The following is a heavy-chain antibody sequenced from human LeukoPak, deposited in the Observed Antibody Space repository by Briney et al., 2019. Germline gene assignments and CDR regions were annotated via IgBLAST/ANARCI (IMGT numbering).Heavy chain of an antibody. J-gene: IGHJ5*02. CDR2: INHSGST. V-gene: IGHV4-34*01. D-gene: IGHD5-18*01. CDR3: ARNSYGHLNWFDP. Sequence: SETLSLTCDVYGGSFSGYYWSWIRQPPGKGLEWIGEINHSGSTNYNPSLKSRVTISVDTSKNQFSLQLTSVTAADTAVYYCARNSYGHLNWFDPWGQGTLVTVSS. CDR1: GGSFSGYY.